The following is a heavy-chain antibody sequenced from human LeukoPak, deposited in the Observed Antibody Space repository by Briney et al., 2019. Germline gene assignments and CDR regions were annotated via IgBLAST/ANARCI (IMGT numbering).Heavy chain of an antibody. CDR3: AKYLAHSSGWLLDAFDI. J-gene: IGHJ3*02. V-gene: IGHV3-30*18. CDR2: ISYDGSNK. CDR1: GFTFSGYG. Sequence: TGGSLRLSCAASGFTFSGYGMHWVRQAPGKGLGWVAVISYDGSNKYYADSVKGRFIISRDNSKNTLYVQMNSLRAEDTAVYYCAKYLAHSSGWLLDAFDIWGQGTMVTVSS. D-gene: IGHD6-19*01.